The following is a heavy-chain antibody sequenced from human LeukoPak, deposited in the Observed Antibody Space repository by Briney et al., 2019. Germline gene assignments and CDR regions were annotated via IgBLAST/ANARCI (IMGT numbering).Heavy chain of an antibody. J-gene: IGHJ3*02. Sequence: ASVKVSCKASGYTFTSYYMHWVRQAPGQGLEWMGIINPSGGSTSYAQKFQGRVTMTRDTSTSTVYMELSSLRSEDTAVYYCARGGSSRNYGFDASDIWGQGTMVTVSS. V-gene: IGHV1-46*01. CDR2: INPSGGST. CDR1: GYTFTSYY. D-gene: IGHD3-10*01. CDR3: ARGGSSRNYGFDASDI.